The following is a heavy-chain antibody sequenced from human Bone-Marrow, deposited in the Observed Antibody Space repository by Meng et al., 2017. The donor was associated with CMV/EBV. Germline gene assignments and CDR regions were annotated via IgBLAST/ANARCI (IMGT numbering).Heavy chain of an antibody. J-gene: IGHJ3*02. CDR2: IYNSGRT. Sequence: ESLKISCAASGFTFSSYEMNWVRQAPGKGLEWIGYIYNSGRTNYNPSLKSRVTISVDTYKNQFSLKLTSVTTADTAVYFCAREGGATYFPSGTFDIWGQGTMVTVSS. CDR3: AREGGATYFPSGTFDI. CDR1: GFTFSSYE. D-gene: IGHD1-26*01. V-gene: IGHV4-59*01.